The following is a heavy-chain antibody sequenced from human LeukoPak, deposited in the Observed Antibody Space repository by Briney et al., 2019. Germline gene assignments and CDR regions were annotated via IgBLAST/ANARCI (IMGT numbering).Heavy chain of an antibody. V-gene: IGHV1-2*02. CDR1: AYTFTGYY. Sequence: GASVKVSCKASAYTFTGYYMHCVRQAPGQGLEWMGWINPNSGGTNYAQKFQGRVTMTRDTSISTAYMELSRLRSDDTAVYYCASSLRTDGNYFDYWGQGTLVTVSS. CDR2: INPNSGGT. J-gene: IGHJ4*02. D-gene: IGHD1-1*01. CDR3: ASSLRTDGNYFDY.